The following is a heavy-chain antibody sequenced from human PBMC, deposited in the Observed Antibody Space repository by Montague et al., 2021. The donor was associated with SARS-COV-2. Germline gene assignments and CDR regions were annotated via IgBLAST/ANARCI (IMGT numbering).Heavy chain of an antibody. CDR1: GFTVSSNY. V-gene: IGHV3-53*01. Sequence: SLRLSCAASGFTVSSNYMSWVRQAPGKGLEWVSVIYSGGSTYYADSVKGRFTISRANSKNTLYLQMNSLRAGDTAVYYCARDAESIPARRSDAFDFWGQGTMVTVSS. J-gene: IGHJ3*01. CDR3: ARDAESIPARRSDAFDF. CDR2: IYSGGST. D-gene: IGHD6-6*01.